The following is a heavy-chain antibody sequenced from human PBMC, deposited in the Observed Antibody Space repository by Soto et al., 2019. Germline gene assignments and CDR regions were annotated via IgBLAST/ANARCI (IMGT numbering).Heavy chain of an antibody. J-gene: IGHJ4*02. Sequence: SETLSLTCTVSGGSISSSSDYWGWIRQPPGKGLEWIGSIYYSGSTYYNPSLKSRVTISVDTSKNQFSLKLSSVTAADTAVYYCARHPKSGGSYPFDYWGQGTLVTVSS. CDR2: IYYSGST. CDR3: ARHPKSGGSYPFDY. D-gene: IGHD1-26*01. V-gene: IGHV4-39*01. CDR1: GGSISSSSDY.